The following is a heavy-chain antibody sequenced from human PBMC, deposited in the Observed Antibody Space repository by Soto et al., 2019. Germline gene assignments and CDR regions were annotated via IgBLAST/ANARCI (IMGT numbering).Heavy chain of an antibody. Sequence: ASVKVSCKASGYTFTGYYMHWVRQAPGQGLEWMGWINPNSGGTNYAQKFQGWVTMTRDTSISTAYMELSRLRSDDTAVYYCARASRITIFGVVIPSFGYWGQGTLVTVSS. CDR1: GYTFTGYY. CDR3: ARASRITIFGVVIPSFGY. J-gene: IGHJ4*02. V-gene: IGHV1-2*04. D-gene: IGHD3-3*01. CDR2: INPNSGGT.